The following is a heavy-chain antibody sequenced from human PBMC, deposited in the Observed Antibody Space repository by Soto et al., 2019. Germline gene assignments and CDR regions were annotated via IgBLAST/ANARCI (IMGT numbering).Heavy chain of an antibody. D-gene: IGHD3-3*01. CDR1: GFTFSSYA. CDR2: ISGSGGST. CDR3: AKTYYDFWSGDLYYFDY. J-gene: IGHJ4*02. V-gene: IGHV3-23*01. Sequence: GGSLRLSCAASGFTFSSYAMSWVRQAPGKGLEWVSAISGSGGSTYYADSVKGRFTISRDNSKNTLYLQMNSLIAEDTAVYYCAKTYYDFWSGDLYYFDYWGQGTLVTVSS.